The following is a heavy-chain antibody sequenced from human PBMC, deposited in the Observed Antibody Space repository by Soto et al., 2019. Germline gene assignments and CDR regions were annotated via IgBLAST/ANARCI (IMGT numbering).Heavy chain of an antibody. D-gene: IGHD6-19*01. CDR1: GFTFSSYW. V-gene: IGHV3-7*01. Sequence: EVQLVESGGGLVQPGGSLRLSCAASGFTFSSYWMSWVRQAPGKGLEWVANIKQDGSEKYYVDSVKGRFTISRDNAKNSLYLQMNSLRAEEKSVYYCASSDSSGWYSRAFDSWGQGTMVTVSS. J-gene: IGHJ3*02. CDR3: ASSDSSGWYSRAFDS. CDR2: IKQDGSEK.